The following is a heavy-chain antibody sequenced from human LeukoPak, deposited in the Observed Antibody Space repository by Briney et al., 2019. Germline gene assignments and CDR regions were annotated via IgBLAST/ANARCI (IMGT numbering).Heavy chain of an antibody. D-gene: IGHD2-21*01. CDR1: GLTVSDNF. Sequence: PGGSLRLSCAASGLTVSDNFMSWVRQAPGKGLEWVSVLYRGGNTYYADSVRGRFTISRDNSKNMVYLQMNSLTAEDTAVYYCARDRIEGATSDFDYWSQGTLVTVSS. V-gene: IGHV3-66*01. J-gene: IGHJ4*02. CDR2: LYRGGNT. CDR3: ARDRIEGATSDFDY.